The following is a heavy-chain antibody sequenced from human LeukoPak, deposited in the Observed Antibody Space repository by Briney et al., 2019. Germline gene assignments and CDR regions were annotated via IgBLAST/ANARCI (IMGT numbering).Heavy chain of an antibody. CDR2: INCNSAGT. J-gene: IGHJ4*02. CDR3: ARDLTIVGGVSDPRIRGH. V-gene: IGHV1-2*02. Sequence: ASVKVSCKASGYTFTGYYMHWVRQAPGQGLEWMGWINCNSAGTKCPQKFQGRVSMTRDTSISTAYLELSRLRSDDTAVYYCARDLTIVGGVSDPRIRGHWGQGTLVTVSS. CDR1: GYTFTGYY. D-gene: IGHD3-3*01.